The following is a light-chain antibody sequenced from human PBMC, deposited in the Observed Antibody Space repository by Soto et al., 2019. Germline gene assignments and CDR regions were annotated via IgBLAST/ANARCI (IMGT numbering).Light chain of an antibody. V-gene: IGKV3-20*01. CDR1: QSVDSSF. CDR2: GAS. J-gene: IGKJ1*01. Sequence: EIVLTQSPGTLSLSPGERATLSCRASQSVDSSFLGWYQQKPGQSPRLLIYGASSRASGIPDRFSGSGSGTDFTLSINGLDPEDFAVYYCQQYGTVPWTFGPGTKVDNK. CDR3: QQYGTVPWT.